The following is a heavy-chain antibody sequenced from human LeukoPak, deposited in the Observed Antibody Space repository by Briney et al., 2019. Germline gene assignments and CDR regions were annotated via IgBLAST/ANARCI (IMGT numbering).Heavy chain of an antibody. D-gene: IGHD1-1*01. CDR2: IYPGDSDT. Sequence: GESLKISCKGSEDSFTNYWIGWVRQMPGKGLECRGIIYPGDSDTRYSPSFQGQVTISADRSISTAYLQWSSLKASDTAMYYCARHETGPYFDYWGQGTLVTVSS. CDR3: ARHETGPYFDY. CDR1: EDSFTNYW. J-gene: IGHJ4*02. V-gene: IGHV5-51*01.